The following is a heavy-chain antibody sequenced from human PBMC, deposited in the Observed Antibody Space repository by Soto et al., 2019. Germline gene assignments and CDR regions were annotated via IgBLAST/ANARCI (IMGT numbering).Heavy chain of an antibody. CDR3: ARGQVVAATPYDWFDP. CDR2: INPSGGST. J-gene: IGHJ5*02. CDR1: GGTFSSYA. V-gene: IGHV1-46*01. D-gene: IGHD2-15*01. Sequence: GASVKVSFKASGGTFSSYAISWVRQAPGQGLEWMGIINPSGGSTSYAQKFQGRVTMTRDTSTSTVYMELSSLRSEDTAVYYCARGQVVAATPYDWFDPWGQGTLVTVSS.